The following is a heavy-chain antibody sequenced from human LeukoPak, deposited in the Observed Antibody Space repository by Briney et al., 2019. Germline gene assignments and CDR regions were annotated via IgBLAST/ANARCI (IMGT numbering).Heavy chain of an antibody. CDR2: IAYSGST. CDR1: SGAISNYF. J-gene: IGHJ4*02. D-gene: IGHD3-10*01. CDR3: ARERRSGTYYYFDY. V-gene: IGHV4-59*01. Sequence: SETLSLTCTVSSGAISNYFWSWIRQPPGKGLEWIGYIAYSGSTNYNPSLKSRVSMSVHTSKNQFSLKLSSVTAADTAVYYCARERRSGTYYYFDYWGQGILVTVSS.